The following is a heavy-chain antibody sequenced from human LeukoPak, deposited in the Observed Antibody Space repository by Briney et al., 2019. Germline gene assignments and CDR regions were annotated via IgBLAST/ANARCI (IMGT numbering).Heavy chain of an antibody. Sequence: AETLSLTCTVSGGSFSSSRYYRGWIRQPPGKGLEWIGSIYYTGTTYYNPSLKSRVTISVDTSKSQFSLKLSSVTSADTAVYYCASMTYYFGSGSYSAIDYWGQGTLGTVSS. J-gene: IGHJ4*02. V-gene: IGHV4-39*01. CDR2: IYYTGTT. D-gene: IGHD3-10*01. CDR3: ASMTYYFGSGSYSAIDY. CDR1: GGSFSSSRYY.